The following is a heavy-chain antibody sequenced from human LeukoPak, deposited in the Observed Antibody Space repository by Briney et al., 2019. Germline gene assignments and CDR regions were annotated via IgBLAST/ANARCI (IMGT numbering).Heavy chain of an antibody. Sequence: ASVKVSCKASGYTFTSYGISWVRQAPGQGIEWMGWISAYNGNTNYAQKLQGRVTMTTDTSTSTAYMELRSLRSDDTAVYYCARTDNWKLGWGYYYGMDVWGKGTTVTVSS. CDR3: ARTDNWKLGWGYYYGMDV. D-gene: IGHD1-1*01. CDR1: GYTFTSYG. V-gene: IGHV1-18*04. J-gene: IGHJ6*04. CDR2: ISAYNGNT.